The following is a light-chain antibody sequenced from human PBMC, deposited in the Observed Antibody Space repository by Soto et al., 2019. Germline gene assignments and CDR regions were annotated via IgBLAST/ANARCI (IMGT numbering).Light chain of an antibody. CDR3: QQFSSYPLT. Sequence: EVVLTQSRATLSVSPGERVTLSCRASQSVRSNLAWYQQKPGQSPRLLIYGASTRATGIPARFSGSGSGTEFILTISSLQSEDFAVYYCQQFSSYPLTFGGGTKVDIK. J-gene: IGKJ4*01. CDR1: QSVRSN. CDR2: GAS. V-gene: IGKV3-15*01.